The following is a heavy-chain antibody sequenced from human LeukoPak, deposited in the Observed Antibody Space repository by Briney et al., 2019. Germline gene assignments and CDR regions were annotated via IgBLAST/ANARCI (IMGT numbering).Heavy chain of an antibody. CDR3: AKDHTSRGSYSSKPKPT. V-gene: IGHV3-15*01. CDR1: GFTFSNAW. CDR2: IKSKTDGGTT. J-gene: IGHJ5*02. Sequence: GGSLRLSCAASGFTFSNAWMSWVRQAPGKGLEWVGRIKSKTDGGTTDYAAPVKGRFTISRDDSKNTLYLQMNSLRAEDTAVYYCAKDHTSRGSYSSKPKPTWGQGTLVTVSS. D-gene: IGHD1-26*01.